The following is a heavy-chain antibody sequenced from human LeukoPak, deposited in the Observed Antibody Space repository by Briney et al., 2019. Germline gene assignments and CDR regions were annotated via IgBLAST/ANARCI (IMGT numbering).Heavy chain of an antibody. CDR2: IYYSGST. CDR1: GGSISSYY. J-gene: IGHJ4*02. D-gene: IGHD4-17*01. Sequence: SETLSLTCTVSGGSISSYYWSWIRQPPGKGLEWIGYIYYSGSTNYNPSLKSRVTISVDTSKNQFSLKLSSVTAADTAVYYCARDSDYRYFGYWGQGTLVTVSS. V-gene: IGHV4-59*12. CDR3: ARDSDYRYFGY.